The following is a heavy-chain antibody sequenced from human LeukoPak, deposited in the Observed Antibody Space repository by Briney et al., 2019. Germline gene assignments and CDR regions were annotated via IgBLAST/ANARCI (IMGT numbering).Heavy chain of an antibody. CDR2: IRGTGTST. V-gene: IGHV3-23*01. D-gene: IGHD2-21*02. Sequence: GGTLRLSCAGSGFTFSSYGMSWVRQAPGKRLEWVSAIRGTGTSTYYADSVKGRFTISRDNSKNTLYLQMNSLRAEDTAVYYCAKDGGYCGGDCGYYFDYWGQGTLVTVSS. J-gene: IGHJ4*02. CDR3: AKDGGYCGGDCGYYFDY. CDR1: GFTFSSYG.